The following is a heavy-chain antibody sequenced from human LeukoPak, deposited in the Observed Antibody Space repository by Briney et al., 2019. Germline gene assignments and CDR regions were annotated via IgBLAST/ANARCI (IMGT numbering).Heavy chain of an antibody. V-gene: IGHV2-5*01. CDR2: IYWNDDK. CDR3: AHRPELERRANWFDP. Sequence: SGPTLVNPTQTLTLTCTFSGFSLSTSGVGVGWIRQPPGKALEWLALIYWNDDKRYSPSLKSRLTITKDTSKNQVVLTMTNMDPVDTATYYCAHRPELERRANWFDPWGQGTLVTVSS. J-gene: IGHJ5*02. CDR1: GFSLSTSGVG. D-gene: IGHD1-1*01.